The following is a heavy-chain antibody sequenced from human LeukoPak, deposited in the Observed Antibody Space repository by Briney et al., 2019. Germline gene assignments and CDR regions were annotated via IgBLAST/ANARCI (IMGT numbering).Heavy chain of an antibody. CDR2: ISSSSSYI. CDR1: GFTFSSYS. Sequence: GGSLRLSCAASGFTFSSYSMHWVRQTPGKGLEWVTSISSSSSYIYYADSVKGRFTVSRDNAKNSLYLQMNTLRADDTAVYYCARDSTRWFSPSDHWGQGMLVTVSS. V-gene: IGHV3-21*01. CDR3: ARDSTRWFSPSDH. J-gene: IGHJ4*02. D-gene: IGHD6-13*01.